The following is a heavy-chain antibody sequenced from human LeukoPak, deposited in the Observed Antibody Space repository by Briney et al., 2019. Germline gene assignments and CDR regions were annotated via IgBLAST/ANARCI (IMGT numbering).Heavy chain of an antibody. CDR2: ISNSGGST. CDR1: GFTFSNYH. Sequence: PGGSLRLSCAASGFTFSNYHMSWVRQPPGKGLEWVSGISNSGGSTQYADSVKGRFTISRDNSKNTLYLQMNSLRAEDTAVYYCAKDHLYCSGGSCYGDYWGQGTLVTVSS. D-gene: IGHD2-15*01. V-gene: IGHV3-23*01. J-gene: IGHJ4*02. CDR3: AKDHLYCSGGSCYGDY.